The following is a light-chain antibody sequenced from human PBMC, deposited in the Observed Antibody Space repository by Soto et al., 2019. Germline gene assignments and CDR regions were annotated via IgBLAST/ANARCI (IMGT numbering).Light chain of an antibody. J-gene: IGLJ1*01. CDR1: SANIGAGYG. V-gene: IGLV1-40*01. CDR2: GDN. Sequence: QSALTQPPSVSGAPGQRVTISCTGSSANIGAGYGVHWYQQFPGAAPKLLIYGDNNRPSGVPDRFSASRSGTSASLAITGLQAEYEADYYCQSYDNSLSGFVFXTGTKLTVL. CDR3: QSYDNSLSGFV.